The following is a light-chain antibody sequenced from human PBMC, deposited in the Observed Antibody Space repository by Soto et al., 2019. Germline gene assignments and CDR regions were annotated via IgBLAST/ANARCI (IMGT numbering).Light chain of an antibody. CDR1: SSDVGGYNY. V-gene: IGLV2-11*01. J-gene: IGLJ1*01. CDR3: CSYAGSNTLYV. CDR2: DVS. Sequence: QSALTQPRSVSGSPGQSVTISCTGTSSDVGGYNYVSWYQQHPGKAPRLMIYDVSERPSGVPDRFSGSKSGNTASLTISGLQAEVEADYYCCSYAGSNTLYVFGSGTKVTVL.